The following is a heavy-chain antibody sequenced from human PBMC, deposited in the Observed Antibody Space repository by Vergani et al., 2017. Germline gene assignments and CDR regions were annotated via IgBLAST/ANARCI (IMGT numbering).Heavy chain of an antibody. D-gene: IGHD1-26*01. V-gene: IGHV3-30*02. CDR2: IRYDGSNK. CDR1: GFTFSSYG. Sequence: QVQLVESGGGVVQPGGSLRLSCAASGFTFSSYGMHWVRQAPGKGLEWVAFIRYDGSNKYYADSVKGRFTISRDNSKNTLYLQMNSLRAEDTAVYYCAKGKWWKLLTPFDYWGQGTLVTVSS. CDR3: AKGKWWKLLTPFDY. J-gene: IGHJ4*02.